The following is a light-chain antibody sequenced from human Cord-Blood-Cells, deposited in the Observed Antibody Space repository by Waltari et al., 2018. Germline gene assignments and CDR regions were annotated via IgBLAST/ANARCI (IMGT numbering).Light chain of an antibody. Sequence: YELTQPLSVSVALGQTARITIRGNNIESKNVHWYQQKPGQAPVLVIYRDSNRPSGIPERFSGSNSGNTATLTISRAQAGDEADYYCQVWDSSTVVFGGGTKLTVL. J-gene: IGLJ2*01. CDR3: QVWDSSTVV. CDR2: RDS. V-gene: IGLV3-9*01. CDR1: NIESKN.